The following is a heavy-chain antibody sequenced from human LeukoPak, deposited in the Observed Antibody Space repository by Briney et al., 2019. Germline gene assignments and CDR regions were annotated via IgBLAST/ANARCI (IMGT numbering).Heavy chain of an antibody. CDR2: INHSGST. D-gene: IGHD5-18*01. V-gene: IGHV4-34*01. Sequence: PSETLSLTCAVYGGSFSGYYWSWIRQPPGKGLEWIGEINHSGSTNYNPSLKSRVTISVDTSKNQFSLKLSSVTAADTAVYYCADRRRYSYGLDYWGLGTLVTVSS. CDR3: ADRRRYSYGLDY. J-gene: IGHJ4*02. CDR1: GGSFSGYY.